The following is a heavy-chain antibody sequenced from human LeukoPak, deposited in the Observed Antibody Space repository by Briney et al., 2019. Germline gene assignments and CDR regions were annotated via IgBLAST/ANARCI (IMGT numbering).Heavy chain of an antibody. D-gene: IGHD3-10*01. J-gene: IGHJ5*02. CDR1: GGSISSYY. CDR2: IYTSGGT. V-gene: IGHV4-4*07. CDR3: ARRREGVSWFDP. Sequence: SETLSLTCTVSGGSISSYYWSWIRQPAGKGLEWIGRIYTSGGTNYNPSLKSRVIMSLDTSKNQFSLKLSSVTAADTAVYYCARRREGVSWFDPWGQGTLVTVSS.